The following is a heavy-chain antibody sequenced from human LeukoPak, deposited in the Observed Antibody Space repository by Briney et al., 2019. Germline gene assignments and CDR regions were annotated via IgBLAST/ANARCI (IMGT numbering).Heavy chain of an antibody. CDR1: GFSLRTYW. CDR2: INPAGTET. D-gene: IGHD6-19*01. V-gene: IGHV3-7*01. Sequence: GGSLRLSCAASGFSLRTYWVTWVRQAPGTGLEWVANINPAGTETYYVEPVKGRFTISRDNAKNLVYLQMNSLRGEDSAVYHCGRFGYVAGVDLWGQGTLVTVSS. CDR3: GRFGYVAGVDL. J-gene: IGHJ4*02.